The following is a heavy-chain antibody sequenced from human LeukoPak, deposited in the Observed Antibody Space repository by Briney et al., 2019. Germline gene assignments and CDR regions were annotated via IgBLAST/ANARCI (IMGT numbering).Heavy chain of an antibody. CDR2: IYYCGST. Sequence: TSETLSLTCTVSGGSISSYYWSWLRQPPGKGLEWIGYIYYCGSTNYNPSLKSRVTISVDTSKNQFSLKLSSVTAADTAVYYCARTGYCSGGSCYPPSYYYYYMDVWGKGTTVTISS. CDR3: ARTGYCSGGSCYPPSYYYYYMDV. CDR1: GGSISSYY. J-gene: IGHJ6*03. V-gene: IGHV4-59*01. D-gene: IGHD2-15*01.